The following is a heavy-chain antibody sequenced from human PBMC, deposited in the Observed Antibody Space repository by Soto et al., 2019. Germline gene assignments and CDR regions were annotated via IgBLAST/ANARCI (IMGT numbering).Heavy chain of an antibody. CDR2: IYYSGST. CDR3: ASQPYYYDSSGYSRPGWFDP. V-gene: IGHV4-59*01. CDR1: GGSISSYY. J-gene: IGHJ5*02. D-gene: IGHD3-22*01. Sequence: SQTLSLTCTVSGGSISSYYWSWIRQPPGKGLEWIGYIYYSGSTNYNPSLKSRVTISVDTSKNQFSLKLSSVTAADTAVYYCASQPYYYDSSGYSRPGWFDPWGQGTLVTVSS.